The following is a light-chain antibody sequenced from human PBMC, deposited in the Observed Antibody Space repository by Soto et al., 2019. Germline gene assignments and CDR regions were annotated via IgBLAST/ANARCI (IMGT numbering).Light chain of an antibody. CDR3: CSWGGNSLV. J-gene: IGLJ3*02. CDR1: SSDVGGYNY. Sequence: QSALTQPRSVSGSPGQSVTISCTGTSSDVGGYNYVSWYQQHPGKAPKIKIYDVNERPAGVPDRFSGSKSGNTASLTISGLQAEDEGDYYCCSWGGNSLVFGGGTQLTVL. CDR2: DVN. V-gene: IGLV2-11*01.